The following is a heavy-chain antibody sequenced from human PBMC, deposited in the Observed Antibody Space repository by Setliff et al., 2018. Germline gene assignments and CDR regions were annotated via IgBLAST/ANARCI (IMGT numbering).Heavy chain of an antibody. CDR2: INHSGRT. CDR1: GGPFSAYH. J-gene: IGHJ5*02. Sequence: SETLSLTCAVYGGPFSAYHWSWIRQPPGEGLEWIGEINHSGRTKYNPSLRSRVTISVDTSKNQISLKLTSVTAADTAVYYCARLFHPDRSAETRRAGPGRFDPWGQGTLVTVSS. V-gene: IGHV4-34*01. CDR3: ARLFHPDRSAETRRAGPGRFDP. D-gene: IGHD6-6*01.